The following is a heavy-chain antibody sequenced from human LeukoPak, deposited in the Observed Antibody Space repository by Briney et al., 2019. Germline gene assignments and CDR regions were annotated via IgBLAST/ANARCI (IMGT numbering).Heavy chain of an antibody. CDR1: GGSFSGYY. CDR2: INHSGST. D-gene: IGHD2-2*01. J-gene: IGHJ5*02. CDR3: ARGLSGRMPHNSFDP. Sequence: SETLSLTCSVYGGSFSGYYWSWIRQPPGKGLEWIGEINHSGSTNYNPSLKSRVTISVDTSKNQFSLKLSSVTAADTAVYYCARGLSGRMPHNSFDPWGQGTLVTVSS. V-gene: IGHV4-34*01.